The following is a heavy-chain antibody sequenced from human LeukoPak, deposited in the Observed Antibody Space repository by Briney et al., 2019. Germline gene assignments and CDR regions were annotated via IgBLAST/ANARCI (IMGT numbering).Heavy chain of an antibody. Sequence: TGGPLRLSCAASGFTFSSYWMSWVRQAPGKRLEWVSSISSSSSHIYYADSVKGRFTISRDNTRNSLYLQMNSLRAEDVAVYYCARGYCGGDCYGDWGQGTLVTVSS. D-gene: IGHD2-21*02. CDR2: ISSSSSHI. CDR1: GFTFSSYW. J-gene: IGHJ1*01. CDR3: ARGYCGGDCYGD. V-gene: IGHV3-21*01.